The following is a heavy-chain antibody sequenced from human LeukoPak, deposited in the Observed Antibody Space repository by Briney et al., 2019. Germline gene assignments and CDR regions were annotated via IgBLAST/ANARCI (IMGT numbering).Heavy chain of an antibody. CDR1: GFAFSAYW. Sequence: PGGSLRLSCAASGFAFSAYWMHWVRQAPGKGLEWVSRINEDATTISYADSVKGRFIISRDNSKKSLYLQMNNLRAEDTAVYYCARDLGGYNFDYWGQGTLLTVSS. J-gene: IGHJ4*02. D-gene: IGHD5-24*01. V-gene: IGHV3-74*01. CDR2: INEDATTI. CDR3: ARDLGGYNFDY.